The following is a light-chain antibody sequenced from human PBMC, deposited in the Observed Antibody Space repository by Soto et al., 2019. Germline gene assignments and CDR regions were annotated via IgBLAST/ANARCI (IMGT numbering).Light chain of an antibody. J-gene: IGKJ4*01. V-gene: IGKV1-39*01. Sequence: DIEMTQSPSSLSASLGDRVTITCRASQSISNYLNWYQHKPGKAPKLLIYAASSLQSGVPTRFSGSGSGTDFNLTISSLQPEDFATYYCQQSYHTPLTFGGGTKVEIK. CDR1: QSISNY. CDR3: QQSYHTPLT. CDR2: AAS.